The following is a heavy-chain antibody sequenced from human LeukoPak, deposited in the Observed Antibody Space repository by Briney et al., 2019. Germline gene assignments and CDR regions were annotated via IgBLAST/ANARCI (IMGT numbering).Heavy chain of an antibody. Sequence: PSETLSLTCTVSGGSISNYYWSWFRQPPGKGLEWFGYIYYTGSTNYNPSLKSRVTISVDTSKNQFSLKVSSVTAADTAVYYCARDPRGGTSRDNWFDPWGQGTLVTVSS. V-gene: IGHV4-59*01. J-gene: IGHJ5*02. CDR2: IYYTGST. CDR3: ARDPRGGTSRDNWFDP. D-gene: IGHD1-1*01. CDR1: GGSISNYY.